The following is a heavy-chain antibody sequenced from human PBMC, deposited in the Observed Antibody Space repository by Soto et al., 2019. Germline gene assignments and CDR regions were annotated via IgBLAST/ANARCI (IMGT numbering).Heavy chain of an antibody. CDR1: GFTFSSYW. CDR3: ARGGGSYPRAASYYYGMDV. V-gene: IGHV3-74*01. D-gene: IGHD1-26*01. CDR2: INSDGSST. J-gene: IGHJ6*02. Sequence: PGGSLRLSCAASGFTFSSYWMHWVRQAPGKGLVWVSRINSDGSSTSYADSVKGRFTISRDNAKNTLYLQMNSLRAEDTAVYYCARGGGSYPRAASYYYGMDVWGQGTTVTVSS.